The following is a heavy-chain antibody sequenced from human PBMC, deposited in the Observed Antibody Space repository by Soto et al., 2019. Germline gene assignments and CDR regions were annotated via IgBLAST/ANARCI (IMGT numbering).Heavy chain of an antibody. J-gene: IGHJ4*02. D-gene: IGHD4-17*01. CDR2: INPNSGGT. V-gene: IGHV1-2*04. Sequence: QVQLVQSGAEVKKPGASVKVSCKASGYTFSGYYMHWVRQAPGQGLEWMGWINPNSGGTNYAQKWQGWVTMTRDTSSSTAYMELSRLRSDDTAVYYCAREGSYGGNSLDYWGQGTLVTVSS. CDR3: AREGSYGGNSLDY. CDR1: GYTFSGYY.